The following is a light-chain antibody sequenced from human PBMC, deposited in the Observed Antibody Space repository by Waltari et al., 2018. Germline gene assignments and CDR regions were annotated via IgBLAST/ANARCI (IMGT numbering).Light chain of an antibody. V-gene: IGKV1-9*01. J-gene: IGKJ3*01. CDR1: QGISSY. CDR3: QHLNSYPPT. CDR2: EAS. Sequence: DIQLTQSPSFLSASVGDRVTITCLASQGISSYLAWYQQKPGKAPNLLISEASTLQSGVPSRFSGTGSETEFTLTISSLQPEDFATYFCQHLNSYPPTFGPGTIVDIK.